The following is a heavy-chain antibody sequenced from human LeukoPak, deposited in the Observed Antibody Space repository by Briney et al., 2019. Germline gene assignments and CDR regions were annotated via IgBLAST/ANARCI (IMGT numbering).Heavy chain of an antibody. D-gene: IGHD1-1*01. CDR1: GGFISSGSYY. Sequence: PSQTLSLTCSVSGGFISSGSYYWSWIRQPAGKGLEWIGRIYTSGSTNYNPSLKSRVTISVDTSKNQFSLKLSSVTAADTAVYYCARGWNRGYYYYYMDVWGKGTTVTVSS. J-gene: IGHJ6*03. CDR2: IYTSGST. V-gene: IGHV4-61*02. CDR3: ARGWNRGYYYYYMDV.